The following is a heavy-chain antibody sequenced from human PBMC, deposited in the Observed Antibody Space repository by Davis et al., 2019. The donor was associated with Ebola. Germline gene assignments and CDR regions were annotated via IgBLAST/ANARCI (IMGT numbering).Heavy chain of an antibody. CDR2: IFHRRSA. CDR1: GGSISNSY. J-gene: IGHJ3*02. CDR3: ARPRSHPYANEAFDI. D-gene: IGHD2-15*01. V-gene: IGHV4-59*08. Sequence: SETLSLTCTASGGSISNSYWNWMRQPPGKGLEWIGYIFHRRSAVYNPSLNSRVSISLDTSKNPISLKLTPVTAADTALHYCARPRSHPYANEAFDIWGQGTMVTVSS.